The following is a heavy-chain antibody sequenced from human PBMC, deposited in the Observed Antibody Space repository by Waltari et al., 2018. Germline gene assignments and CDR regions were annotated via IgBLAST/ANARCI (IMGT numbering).Heavy chain of an antibody. CDR3: ANEGGDAFDT. J-gene: IGHJ3*02. Sequence: EVQLLQSGGGLVQPGGSLRLSCVGSGFTFRKNAMSWVRQVPGKGRVLVSTIGVDGRSTVYPDSVKGRFTISKDNSMNTLYLQRTRLRAEDTAVYYCANEGGDAFDTWGQGAMVTVSS. CDR2: IGVDGRST. V-gene: IGHV3-23*01. D-gene: IGHD1-26*01. CDR1: GFTFRKNA.